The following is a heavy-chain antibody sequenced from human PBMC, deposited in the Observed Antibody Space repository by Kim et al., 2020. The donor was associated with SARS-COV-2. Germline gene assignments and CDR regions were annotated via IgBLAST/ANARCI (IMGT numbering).Heavy chain of an antibody. Sequence: ASVKVSCKASGYTFTRHFVHWVRQARGQGLEWMGMLNPGGGTTSYAQKFQDRVTMTREVSTSTVYMEVRSLRSEDTAVYFCAVPAAYCGGECNNLAYWGQ. CDR3: AVPAAYCGGECNNLAY. CDR1: GYTFTRHF. CDR2: LNPGGGTT. D-gene: IGHD2-21*01. V-gene: IGHV1-46*01. J-gene: IGHJ4*02.